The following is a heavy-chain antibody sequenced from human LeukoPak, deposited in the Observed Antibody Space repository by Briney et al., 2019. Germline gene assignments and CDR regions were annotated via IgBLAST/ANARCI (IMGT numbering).Heavy chain of an antibody. CDR2: IWYDGSNK. CDR1: GFTFSSYG. Sequence: PGGSLRLSCAASGFTFSSYGMHWVRQAPGKGLEWVAVIWYDGSNKYYADSVKGRFTISRDNSKNTLYLQMNSLRAEDTAVYYCARGYQGRIAAAGTYYYYGMDVWGQGTTVTVSS. J-gene: IGHJ6*02. D-gene: IGHD6-13*01. CDR3: ARGYQGRIAAAGTYYYYGMDV. V-gene: IGHV3-33*01.